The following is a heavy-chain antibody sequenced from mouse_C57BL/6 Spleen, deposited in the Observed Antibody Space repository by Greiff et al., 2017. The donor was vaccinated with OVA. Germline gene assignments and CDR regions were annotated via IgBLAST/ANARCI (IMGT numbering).Heavy chain of an antibody. Sequence: QVQLQQSGAELVRPGASVTLSCKASGYTFTDYEMHWVKQTPVHGLEWIGAIDPETGGTAYNQKFKGKAILTADKSSSTAYMELRSLTSEDSAVYYCTRGNNWDGTYCDYWGQGTTLTVSS. V-gene: IGHV1-15*01. CDR1: GYTFTDYE. CDR3: TRGNNWDGTYCDY. CDR2: IDPETGGT. J-gene: IGHJ2*01. D-gene: IGHD4-1*01.